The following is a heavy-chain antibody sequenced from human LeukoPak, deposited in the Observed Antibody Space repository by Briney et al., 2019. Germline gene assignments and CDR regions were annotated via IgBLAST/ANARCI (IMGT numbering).Heavy chain of an antibody. D-gene: IGHD3-10*01. CDR1: GFTFSSSA. CDR2: INGGAGCT. Sequence: GGSLRLSCAASGFTFSSSAVSWVRQAPGKGLEWLSTINGGAGCTYYADSVTGRFTISSDTSQNTLYLQMNSLRIEDTAVYYCAKANPTPRGVNFDYWGQGTLVTVSS. V-gene: IGHV3-23*01. CDR3: AKANPTPRGVNFDY. J-gene: IGHJ4*02.